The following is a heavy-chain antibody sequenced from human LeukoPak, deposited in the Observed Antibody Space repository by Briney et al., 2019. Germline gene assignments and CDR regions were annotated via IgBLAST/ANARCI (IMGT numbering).Heavy chain of an antibody. J-gene: IGHJ4*02. V-gene: IGHV3-49*03. Sequence: GGSLRLSCTASGFTFGDYAMSWFRQAPGKGLEWVSFIRSKDYGGTTEYAASVNGRFAISRDDSKSFAYLQMNNLKTEDTAVYYCTRVVHGYSYGSGDYWGQGTLVTVSS. CDR1: GFTFGDYA. CDR3: TRVVHGYSYGSGDY. D-gene: IGHD5-18*01. CDR2: IRSKDYGGTT.